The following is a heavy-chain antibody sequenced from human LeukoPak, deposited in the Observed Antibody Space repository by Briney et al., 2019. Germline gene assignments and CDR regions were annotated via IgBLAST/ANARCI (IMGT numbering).Heavy chain of an antibody. CDR2: IYHSGTT. Sequence: PSETLSLTCTVSGYSISSGYYWGWIRRPPGKGREWSGIIYHSGTTYQNASLKRGVTISVETAKNQVSLKLSSVTAADTAVYYCARERSGYSLFDYWGQGTLVTVSS. D-gene: IGHD3-22*01. CDR3: ARERSGYSLFDY. CDR1: GYSISSGYY. V-gene: IGHV4-38-2*02. J-gene: IGHJ4*02.